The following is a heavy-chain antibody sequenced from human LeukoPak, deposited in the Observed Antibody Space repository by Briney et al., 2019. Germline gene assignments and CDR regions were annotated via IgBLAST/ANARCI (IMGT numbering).Heavy chain of an antibody. V-gene: IGHV4-30-4*01. Sequence: SETLSLTCTVSGGSISSGNYYWSWIRQSPGTGLEWIGYIYYSGSTYYNPSLKSRVTISVDTSKNQFSLKLSSVTAADTAVYSCARAWHQLVLDYWGQGTLVTVSS. CDR3: ARAWHQLVLDY. CDR1: GGSISSGNYY. D-gene: IGHD6-13*01. J-gene: IGHJ4*02. CDR2: IYYSGST.